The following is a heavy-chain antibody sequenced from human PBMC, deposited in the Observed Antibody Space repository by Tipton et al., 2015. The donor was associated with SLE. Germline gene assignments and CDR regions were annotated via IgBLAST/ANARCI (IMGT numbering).Heavy chain of an antibody. Sequence: LRLSCTVSGGSISSYYWSWIRQPPGKGLEWIGSIYHSGSTYYNPSLKSRVTISVDTSKNQFSLKLSSVTAADTAVYYCARDGRGYFDYWGQGTLVTVSS. CDR3: ARDGRGYFDY. D-gene: IGHD1-26*01. V-gene: IGHV4-59*12. CDR1: GGSISSYY. CDR2: IYHSGST. J-gene: IGHJ4*02.